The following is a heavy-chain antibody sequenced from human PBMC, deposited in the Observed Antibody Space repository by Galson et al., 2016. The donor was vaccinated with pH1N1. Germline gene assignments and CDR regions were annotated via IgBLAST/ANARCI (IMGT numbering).Heavy chain of an antibody. Sequence: SLRLSCAASGFTFSRYAMSWVRQAPGKGLEWVSAIRGSGDDTYYATSVKGRFAISRDNSKNTLYLQMNSLRVEDTAVYFCAKTGGGHSGDPYRWGQGTLVTVSS. V-gene: IGHV3-23*01. CDR1: GFTFSRYA. D-gene: IGHD1-14*01. CDR2: IRGSGDDT. CDR3: AKTGGGHSGDPYR. J-gene: IGHJ4*02.